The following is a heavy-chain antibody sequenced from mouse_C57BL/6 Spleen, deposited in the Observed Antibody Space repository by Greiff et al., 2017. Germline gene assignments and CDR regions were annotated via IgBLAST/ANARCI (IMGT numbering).Heavy chain of an antibody. CDR2: IDPANGNT. CDR1: GFNIKNTY. J-gene: IGHJ4*01. V-gene: IGHV14-3*01. Sequence: VQLQQSVAELVRPGASVKLSCTASGFNIKNTYMHWVKQRPEQGLEWIGRIDPANGNTKYAPKFQGKAIITADTSSTTAYLQLSSLTSEYTAIYYCARSSHYGSNYAMDYWGQGTSVTVSS. CDR3: ARSSHYGSNYAMDY. D-gene: IGHD1-1*01.